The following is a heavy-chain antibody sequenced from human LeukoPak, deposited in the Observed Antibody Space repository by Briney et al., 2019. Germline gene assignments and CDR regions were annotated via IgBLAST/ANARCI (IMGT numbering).Heavy chain of an antibody. D-gene: IGHD3-10*01. CDR3: ARVASGASRYVMEV. CDR1: GYTFTGYY. Sequence: ASVKVSCKASGYTFTGYYMHWVRQAPGQGLEWMGWINPNSGGTNYAQKFQGRVTMTRDTSISTAYMELSRLRSDDTAVYYCARVASGASRYVMEVGAKGPRSPSP. J-gene: IGHJ6*02. CDR2: INPNSGGT. V-gene: IGHV1-2*02.